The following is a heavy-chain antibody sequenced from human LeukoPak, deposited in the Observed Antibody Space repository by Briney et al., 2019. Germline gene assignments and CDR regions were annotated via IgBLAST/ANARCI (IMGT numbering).Heavy chain of an antibody. CDR3: ARPRNFASGNSPFDY. CDR2: IYPDDSDT. D-gene: IGHD3-10*01. J-gene: IGHJ4*02. CDR1: GYSFTNYW. V-gene: IGHV5-51*01. Sequence: GESLKISCKGSGYSFTNYWIGWVRQMPGKGLEWMGIIYPDDSDTRYSPSFQGQVTFSADKSISTAYLQWSSLKASDTAMYYCARPRNFASGNSPFDYWGQGTLVTVTS.